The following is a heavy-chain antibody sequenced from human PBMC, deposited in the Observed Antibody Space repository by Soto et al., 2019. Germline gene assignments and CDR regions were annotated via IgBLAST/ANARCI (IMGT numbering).Heavy chain of an antibody. V-gene: IGHV3-9*01. D-gene: IGHD3-16*01. CDR1: GFTFDDYA. CDR2: ISWNSGSI. CDR3: AKGTSLYGYYYYGMDV. Sequence: EVQLVESGGGLVQPGRSLRLSCAASGFTFDDYAMHWVRQAPGKGLEWVSGISWNSGSIGYADSVKGRFTISRDNAKNSLYLQMNSLRAEDTALYYCAKGTSLYGYYYYGMDVWGQGTTVTVSS. J-gene: IGHJ6*02.